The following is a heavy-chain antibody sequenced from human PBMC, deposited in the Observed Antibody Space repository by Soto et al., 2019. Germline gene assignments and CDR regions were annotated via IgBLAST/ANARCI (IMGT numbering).Heavy chain of an antibody. V-gene: IGHV4-30-4*01. Sequence: SETLSLTCTVSGGSISSGDYYWSWIRQPPGKGLEWIGYIYYSGSTYYNPSLKSRVTISVDTSKNQFSLKLSSVTAADTAVYYCARELRRLYYGMDVWGQGTTVTVSS. CDR2: IYYSGST. CDR3: ARELRRLYYGMDV. CDR1: GGSISSGDYY. J-gene: IGHJ6*02. D-gene: IGHD4-17*01.